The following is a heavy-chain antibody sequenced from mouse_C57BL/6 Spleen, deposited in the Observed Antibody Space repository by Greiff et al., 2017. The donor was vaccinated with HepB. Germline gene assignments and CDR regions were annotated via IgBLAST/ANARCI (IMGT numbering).Heavy chain of an antibody. D-gene: IGHD2-4*01. Sequence: DVHLVESGGGLVKPGGSLKLSCAASGFTFSSYTMSWVRQTPEKRLEWVATISGGGGNTYYPDSVKGRFTISRDNAKNTLYLQMSSLRSEDTALYYCARQGYDYDEAWFAYWGQGTLVTVSA. V-gene: IGHV5-9*01. CDR1: GFTFSSYT. CDR2: ISGGGGNT. J-gene: IGHJ3*01. CDR3: ARQGYDYDEAWFAY.